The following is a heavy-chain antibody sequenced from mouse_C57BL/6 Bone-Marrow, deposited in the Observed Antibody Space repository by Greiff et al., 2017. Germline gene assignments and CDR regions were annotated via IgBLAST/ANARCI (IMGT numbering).Heavy chain of an antibody. V-gene: IGHV1-81*01. CDR3: ARSWIRGAMDY. J-gene: IGHJ4*01. CDR1: GYTFTSYG. CDR2: IYPGSGNT. Sequence: VQLQQSGAELARPGASVKLSCKASGYTFTSYGISWVKQRTGQGLEWIGEIYPGSGNTYYNEKFKGKATLTGDKSSSTAYMELRSLTSEDSAVYFCARSWIRGAMDYWGQGTSVTVSS.